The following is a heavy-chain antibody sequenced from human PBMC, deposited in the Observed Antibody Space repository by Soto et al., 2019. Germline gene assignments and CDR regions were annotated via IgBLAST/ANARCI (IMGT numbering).Heavy chain of an antibody. J-gene: IGHJ4*02. CDR1: GFTFGSYG. CDR2: IWYHGNSM. Sequence: GGSLRLSCAASGFTFGSYGMHWVRQAPGKGLEWVAVIWYHGNSMYYADSVKGRFTISRDNSKNTLYLQMNNLRAEDTAVYYCARYNTGHSDYWGQGTLVTVSS. D-gene: IGHD1-20*01. CDR3: ARYNTGHSDY. V-gene: IGHV3-33*01.